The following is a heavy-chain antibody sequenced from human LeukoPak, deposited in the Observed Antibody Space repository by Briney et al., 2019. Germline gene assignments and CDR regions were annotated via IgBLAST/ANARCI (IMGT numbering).Heavy chain of an antibody. D-gene: IGHD3-3*01. J-gene: IGHJ3*02. V-gene: IGHV4-61*02. CDR2: IYTSGST. CDR3: ARGPYDFWSGYHDAFDI. Sequence: SQTLSLTCTVSGGSLSSGSYYWSWIRQPAGKGLEWIGRIYTSGSTNYNPSLKSRVTMSVDTSKNQFSLKLSSVTAADTAVYYCARGPYDFWSGYHDAFDIWGQGTMVTVSS. CDR1: GGSLSSGSYY.